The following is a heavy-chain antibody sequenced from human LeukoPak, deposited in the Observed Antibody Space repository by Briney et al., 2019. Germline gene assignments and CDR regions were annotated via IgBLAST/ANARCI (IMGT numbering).Heavy chain of an antibody. CDR2: IYYSGST. V-gene: IGHV4-59*01. CDR3: ARVLGTVVTPEPYYYYGMDV. Sequence: PSGTLSLTCTVSGGSISSYYWSWIRQPPGKGLEWIGYIYYSGSTNYNPSLKSRVTISVDTSKNQFSLKLSSVTAADTAVYYCARVLGTVVTPEPYYYYGMDVWGQGTTVTVSS. D-gene: IGHD2-15*01. CDR1: GGSISSYY. J-gene: IGHJ6*02.